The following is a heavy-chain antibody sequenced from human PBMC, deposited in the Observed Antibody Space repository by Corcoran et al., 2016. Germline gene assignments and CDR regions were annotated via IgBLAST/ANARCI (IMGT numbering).Heavy chain of an antibody. CDR2: INHSGST. J-gene: IGHJ3*02. CDR1: GGSFSGYY. Sequence: QVQLQQWGAGLLKPSETLSLTCAVYGGSFSGYYWSWIRQPPWKGLEWIGEINHSGSTNYNPSLKSRVTISVDTSKNQFSLTLSSVTAADTAVYYCASPGEWLGSRDAFDIWGQGTMVTGSS. V-gene: IGHV4-34*01. CDR3: ASPGEWLGSRDAFDI. D-gene: IGHD3-3*01.